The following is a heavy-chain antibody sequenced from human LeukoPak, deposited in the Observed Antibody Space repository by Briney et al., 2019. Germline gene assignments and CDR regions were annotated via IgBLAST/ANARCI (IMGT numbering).Heavy chain of an antibody. J-gene: IGHJ4*02. CDR1: GFTFDDYG. V-gene: IGHV3-20*04. D-gene: IGHD6-19*01. Sequence: GGSLRLSCAASGFTFDDYGMSWVRQAPGKGLEWVSGINWNGGSTGYADSVKGRFTISRDNAKSSLYLQMNGLRAEDTAVYFCARNGASSGRLYHLDYWGQGTLVTVSP. CDR2: INWNGGST. CDR3: ARNGASSGRLYHLDY.